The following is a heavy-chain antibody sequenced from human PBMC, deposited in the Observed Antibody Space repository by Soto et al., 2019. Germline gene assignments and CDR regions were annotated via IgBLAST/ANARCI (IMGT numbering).Heavy chain of an antibody. Sequence: VQLVESGGGLIQPGGSLRLSCAASGFTVSNNYMSWVRQAPGKGLECVSILYDNGNTYYADSVKGRFTISRDNSLNTLYLQMNSLRADDTAVYYCTMLGIYDYWGQGTLVTVSS. CDR2: LYDNGNT. D-gene: IGHD7-27*01. CDR1: GFTVSNNY. J-gene: IGHJ4*02. V-gene: IGHV3-53*01. CDR3: TMLGIYDY.